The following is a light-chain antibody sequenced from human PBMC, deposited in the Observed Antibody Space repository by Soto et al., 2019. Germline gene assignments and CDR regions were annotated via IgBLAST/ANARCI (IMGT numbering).Light chain of an antibody. J-gene: IGLJ3*02. CDR2: RDS. V-gene: IGLV1-44*01. Sequence: QSVLTQPPSASGTPGQRVTISCSGSSSNIGSNAVNWYQQFPGMAPKLLFFRDSQRPSGVPDRFSGSKSGTSASLAISGLQSEDEADYYCAAWDDNLKGVMFGGGTKLTVL. CDR1: SSNIGSNA. CDR3: AAWDDNLKGVM.